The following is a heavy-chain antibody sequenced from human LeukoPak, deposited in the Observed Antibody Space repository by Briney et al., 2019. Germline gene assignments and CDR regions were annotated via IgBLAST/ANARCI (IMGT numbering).Heavy chain of an antibody. J-gene: IGHJ3*02. Sequence: SETLSLTCTVSGGSISSGSYYWSWIRQPAGKGLEWIGRIYTSGSTNYNPSFKSRVTMSVDTSKNQFSLKLSSVTAADTAVYYCAREATITMVPIWGQGTMVTVSS. V-gene: IGHV4-61*02. CDR1: GGSISSGSYY. CDR2: IYTSGST. D-gene: IGHD3-10*01. CDR3: AREATITMVPI.